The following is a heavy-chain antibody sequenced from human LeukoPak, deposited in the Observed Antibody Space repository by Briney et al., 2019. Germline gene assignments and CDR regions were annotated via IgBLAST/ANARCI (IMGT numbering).Heavy chain of an antibody. CDR1: GLTFSSYA. CDR3: AKDSHPGSGSYYKGNFDY. V-gene: IGHV3-23*01. CDR2: ISGSGGST. Sequence: PGGSLRLSCAASGLTFSSYAMSWVRQAPGKGLEWVSAISGSGGSTYYADSVKGRFTISRDNSKNTLYLQMNSLRAEDTALYYCAKDSHPGSGSYYKGNFDYWGQGTLVTVSS. D-gene: IGHD3-10*01. J-gene: IGHJ4*02.